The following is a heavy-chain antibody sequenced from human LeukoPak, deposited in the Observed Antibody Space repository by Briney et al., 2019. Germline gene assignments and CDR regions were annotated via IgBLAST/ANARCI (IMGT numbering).Heavy chain of an antibody. CDR1: GDSISNYY. V-gene: IGHV4-4*07. J-gene: IGHJ4*02. CDR3: AREGRDGYNYRALDY. Sequence: PSETLSLTCIVSGDSISNYYWSWIRQPAGKGLEWIGRIYTSGSTNYNPSLKSRVTMSVDTSKNQSSLNLSSVTAADTAVYSCAREGRDGYNYRALDYWGQGTLVSVSS. D-gene: IGHD5-24*01. CDR2: IYTSGST.